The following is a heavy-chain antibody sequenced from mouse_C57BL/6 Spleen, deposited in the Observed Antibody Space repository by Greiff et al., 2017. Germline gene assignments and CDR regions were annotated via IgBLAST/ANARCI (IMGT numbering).Heavy chain of an antibody. CDR3: ARRKSNYVSYFDV. CDR2: IDPSDSYT. CDR1: GYTFTSYW. J-gene: IGHJ1*03. D-gene: IGHD2-5*01. Sequence: QVQLKQPGAELVKPGASVKLSCKASGYTFTSYWMQWVKQRPGQGLEWIGEIDPSDSYTNYNQKFKGKATLTVDTSSSTAYMQLSSLTSEDSAVYYCARRKSNYVSYFDVWGTGTTVTVSS. V-gene: IGHV1-50*01.